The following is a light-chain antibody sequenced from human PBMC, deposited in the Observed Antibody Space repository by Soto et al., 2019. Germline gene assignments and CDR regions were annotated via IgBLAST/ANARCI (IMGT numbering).Light chain of an antibody. CDR3: QSYDSSLSGHYV. V-gene: IGLV1-40*01. Sequence: QSVLTQPPSVSGAPGKRVTISCTGSSSNIGAGYDVHWYQQLPGTAPKLLIYGNSTRPSGVPDRFSGSKSGTSASLAITGLQAEDEADYYCQSYDSSLSGHYVFGTGTKVTVL. CDR2: GNS. J-gene: IGLJ1*01. CDR1: SSNIGAGYD.